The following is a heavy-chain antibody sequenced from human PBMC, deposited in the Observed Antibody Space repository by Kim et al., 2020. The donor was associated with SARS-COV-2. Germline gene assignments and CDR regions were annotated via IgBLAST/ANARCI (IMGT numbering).Heavy chain of an antibody. CDR3: ARDRQRAGTGVDY. Sequence: YAPTVKGRITTQPDTSKNQFSLQLNSVTPEDTAVYYCARDRQRAGTGVDYWGQGTLVTVSS. D-gene: IGHD6-19*01. V-gene: IGHV6-1*01. J-gene: IGHJ4*02.